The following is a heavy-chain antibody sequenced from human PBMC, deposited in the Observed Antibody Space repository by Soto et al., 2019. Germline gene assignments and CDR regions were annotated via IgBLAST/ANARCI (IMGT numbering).Heavy chain of an antibody. CDR1: GFSFSSYT. CDR2: ITRSSTTM. V-gene: IGHV3-48*01. D-gene: IGHD2-15*01. J-gene: IGHJ4*02. Sequence: PGGSLRLSCAASGFSFSSYTMNWVRQAPGKGLDWISSITRSSTTMYYRDSVKGRFTISRDNAKTSLYLQMNSLRVEDSAVYYCARGREYCSGDNCYETGSDYWGQGTLVTVSS. CDR3: ARGREYCSGDNCYETGSDY.